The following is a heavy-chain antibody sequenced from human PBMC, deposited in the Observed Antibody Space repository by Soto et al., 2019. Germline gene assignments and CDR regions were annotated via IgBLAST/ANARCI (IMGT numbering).Heavy chain of an antibody. J-gene: IGHJ6*02. Sequence: HVQLHQSGPRLVKPSQTLSLECSFIGGSVNTVYNYWSWVRQSPVRGLEWIGYIYHTGNTFYNPDSENRVTMSVDASKNQFSLTLTSVTAADTAVYFCAREPLDGMDVWGQGTNVTVSS. CDR1: GGSVNTVYNY. CDR3: AREPLDGMDV. V-gene: IGHV4-30-4*01. CDR2: IYHTGNT.